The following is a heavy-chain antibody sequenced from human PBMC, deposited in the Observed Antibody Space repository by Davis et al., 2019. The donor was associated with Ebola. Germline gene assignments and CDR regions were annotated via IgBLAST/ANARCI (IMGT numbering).Heavy chain of an antibody. CDR2: IKTKTEGGTT. D-gene: IGHD3-9*01. V-gene: IGHV3-15*07. Sequence: GGSLRLSCAASGFSFSNAWMNWVRQAPGKGLEWVGRIKTKTEGGTTDYAAPVRGRFTISRDDSKNTLYLQMNSLKTEDTALYYCTISEYYDILTGPGWGQGTLVTVSS. J-gene: IGHJ4*02. CDR3: TISEYYDILTGPG. CDR1: GFSFSNAW.